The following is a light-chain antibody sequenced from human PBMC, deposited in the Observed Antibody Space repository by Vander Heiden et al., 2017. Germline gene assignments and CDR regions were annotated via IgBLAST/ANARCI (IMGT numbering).Light chain of an antibody. CDR1: QSVLYSSNNKNY. CDR3: QQYYSIPWT. J-gene: IGKJ1*01. V-gene: IGKV4-1*01. CDR2: WAS. Sequence: DIVMTQSPASLAVSLGERATINCKSSQSVLYSSNNKNYLAWYQQKPGQPPKLLIYWASTRESGVPDRFSGSGSGTDFTRTISSLQAEDVAAYYCQQYYSIPWTFGQGTKVEIK.